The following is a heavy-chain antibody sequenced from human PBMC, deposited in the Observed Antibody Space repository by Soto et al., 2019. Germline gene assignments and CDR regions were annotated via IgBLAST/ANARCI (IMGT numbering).Heavy chain of an antibody. D-gene: IGHD2-15*01. J-gene: IGHJ6*02. V-gene: IGHV1-69*06. Sequence: QVQLVQSGAEVKQPGSSVKVSCKASGGTFSSYAISWVRQAPGQGLEWMGGIIPIFGTANYAQKFQGRVTITADKSTSTAYMQLSSLRSEDTAVYYCARDGRVVVVAATPPYYGMDVWGQGTTVTVSS. CDR2: IIPIFGTA. CDR3: ARDGRVVVVAATPPYYGMDV. CDR1: GGTFSSYA.